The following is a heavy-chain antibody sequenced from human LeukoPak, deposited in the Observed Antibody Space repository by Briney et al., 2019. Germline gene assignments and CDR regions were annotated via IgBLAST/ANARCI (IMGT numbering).Heavy chain of an antibody. J-gene: IGHJ6*02. Sequence: GGSLRLSCAASGFTFSSYAMHWVRQAPGKGLEWVAVISYDGSNKYYADSVKGRFTISRDNSKNTLYLQMNSLRAEDTAVYYCAKDSAHSYGSSHFYYGMDVWGQGTTVTVAS. V-gene: IGHV3-30-3*01. CDR1: GFTFSSYA. CDR2: ISYDGSNK. D-gene: IGHD5-18*01. CDR3: AKDSAHSYGSSHFYYGMDV.